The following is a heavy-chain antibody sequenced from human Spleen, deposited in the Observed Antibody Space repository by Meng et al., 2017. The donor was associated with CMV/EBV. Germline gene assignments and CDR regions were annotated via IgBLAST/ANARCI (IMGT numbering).Heavy chain of an antibody. CDR1: GFTFSDYF. CDR2: ISSSGRTT. V-gene: IGHV3-11*04. D-gene: IGHD3/OR15-3a*01. CDR3: ARGVGTGYFTYYFDY. Sequence: SGFTFSDYFMNWIRQAPGKGLEFVSYISSSGRTTSYADSVKGRFTISRDNAKNSLSLQMKSLRAEDTAVYYCARGVGTGYFTYYFDYWGQGTLVTVSS. J-gene: IGHJ4*02.